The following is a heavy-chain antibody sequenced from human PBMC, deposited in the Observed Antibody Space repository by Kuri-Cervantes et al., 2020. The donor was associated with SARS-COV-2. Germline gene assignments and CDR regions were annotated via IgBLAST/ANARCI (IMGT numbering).Heavy chain of an antibody. Sequence: GESLKISCAASGFTFSDYYMSWIRQAPGKGLEWVSYISSSGSTIYYADSVKGRFTISRDNAKNSLYLQMNSLRAEDTAVYYCAREGAYYDYVWGSYEGFYFDYWGQGTLVTVSS. CDR1: GFTFSDYY. D-gene: IGHD3-16*01. J-gene: IGHJ4*02. CDR3: AREGAYYDYVWGSYEGFYFDY. V-gene: IGHV3-11*04. CDR2: ISSSGSTI.